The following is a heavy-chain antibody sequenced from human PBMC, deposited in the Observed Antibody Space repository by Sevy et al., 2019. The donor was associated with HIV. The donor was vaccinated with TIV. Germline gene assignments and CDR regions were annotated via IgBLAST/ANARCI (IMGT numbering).Heavy chain of an antibody. J-gene: IGHJ3*01. V-gene: IGHV2-5*02. CDR1: GFSLSTNGVG. D-gene: IGHD2-8*01. Sequence: SGPTLVNPTQTLTLTCTFSGFSLSTNGVGVGWIRQPPGKALEWLAMIYWDDDKPYSPSLKSRLTITKDTSKNQVVLTMTNMDPLDTATYYCARRRVLGYCTIGSCDGWAEDAFDVWGLGTMVTVSS. CDR3: ARRRVLGYCTIGSCDGWAEDAFDV. CDR2: IYWDDDK.